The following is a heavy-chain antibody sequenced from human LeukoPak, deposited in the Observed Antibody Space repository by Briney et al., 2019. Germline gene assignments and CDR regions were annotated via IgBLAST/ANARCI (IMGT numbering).Heavy chain of an antibody. Sequence: GGSLRLSCAASGFTFSSYAMCWVRQAPGKGLEWVSAISGSGGSTYYADSVKGRFTVSRDNSKNTLYLQMNSLRAEDTAVYYCARDQWTTVTTPRIWGQGTLVTVSP. CDR1: GFTFSSYA. D-gene: IGHD4-17*01. CDR2: ISGSGGST. V-gene: IGHV3-23*01. CDR3: ARDQWTTVTTPRI. J-gene: IGHJ1*01.